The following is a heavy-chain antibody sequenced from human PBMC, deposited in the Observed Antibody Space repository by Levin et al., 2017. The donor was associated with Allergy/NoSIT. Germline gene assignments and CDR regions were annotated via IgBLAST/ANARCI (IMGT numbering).Heavy chain of an antibody. J-gene: IGHJ6*02. CDR1: GFTFSSYA. D-gene: IGHD2-15*01. CDR3: AKDLRYCSGGSCYSHYDYYGMDV. Sequence: GGSLRLSCAASGFTFSSYAMSWVRQAPGKGLEWVSAISGSGGSTYYADSVKGRFTISRDNSKNTLYLQMNSLRAEDTAVYYCAKDLRYCSGGSCYSHYDYYGMDVWGQGTTVTVSS. V-gene: IGHV3-23*01. CDR2: ISGSGGST.